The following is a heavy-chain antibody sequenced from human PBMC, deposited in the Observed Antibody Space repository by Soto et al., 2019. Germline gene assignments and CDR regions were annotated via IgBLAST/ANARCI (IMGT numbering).Heavy chain of an antibody. CDR3: ASWVVVATSISTYYFGY. D-gene: IGHD5-12*01. CDR2: IYYSGST. V-gene: IGHV4-31*03. J-gene: IGHJ4*02. Sequence: QVQLQESGPGLVKPSQTLSLTCTVSGGSISSGGYYWSWIRQHPGKGLEWIGYIYYSGSTYYNPSLESRVTITVNTSKNHFSLKRSSVTAADTAVYYCASWVVVATSISTYYFGYWGQGTLVTVSS. CDR1: GGSISSGGYY.